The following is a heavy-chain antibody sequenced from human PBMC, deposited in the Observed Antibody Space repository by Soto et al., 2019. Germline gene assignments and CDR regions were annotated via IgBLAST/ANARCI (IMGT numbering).Heavy chain of an antibody. CDR1: GFTFSRYG. V-gene: IGHV3-30*04. D-gene: IGHD6-19*01. J-gene: IGHJ4*02. CDR2: ISYDGRNK. CDR3: ARGGSAWSLDY. Sequence: GGSLRLSCAASGFTFSRYGMHWVRQAPGKGLVWVALISYDGRNKYYVDPVKGRFTISRDNSKNTLYMEMNSLRGEDTAAYYCARGGSAWSLDYWGQGTLVTVSS.